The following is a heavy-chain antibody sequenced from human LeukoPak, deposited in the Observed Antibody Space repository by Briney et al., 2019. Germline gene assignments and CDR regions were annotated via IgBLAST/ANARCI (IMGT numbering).Heavy chain of an antibody. V-gene: IGHV3-7*01. CDR2: IKQDGIEK. CDR1: GFTFSSYW. J-gene: IGHJ1*01. CDR3: ARSTDTYSNYGSRYFQH. Sequence: GGSLRVSCAASGFTFSSYWMSWVRQAPGKGLEWVANIKQDGIEKYYVDSVKGRFTISRDNAKNSLFLQMNSLRAEDTAVYYCARSTDTYSNYGSRYFQHWGQGTLVTVSS. D-gene: IGHD4-11*01.